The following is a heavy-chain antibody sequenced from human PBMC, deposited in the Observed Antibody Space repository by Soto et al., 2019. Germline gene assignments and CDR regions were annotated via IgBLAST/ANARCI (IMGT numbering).Heavy chain of an antibody. CDR2: LYGDGST. CDR3: ARGPVVTGFWLQFDS. CDR1: GFTVSSDY. V-gene: IGHV3-53*04. J-gene: IGHJ4*02. D-gene: IGHD2-21*02. Sequence: EVQLVESGGDLVQPGGSLRLSCVGSGFTVSSDYMSWVRQAPGKGLEWVSMLYGDGSTFYADSVKGRFTISRHNSKNTLYLQMNGLRSEDTAKYYCARGPVVTGFWLQFDSWGQGTLVTVSS.